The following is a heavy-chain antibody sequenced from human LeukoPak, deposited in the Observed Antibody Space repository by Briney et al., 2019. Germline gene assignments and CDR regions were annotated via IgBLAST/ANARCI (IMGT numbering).Heavy chain of an antibody. CDR3: ARERPWLRLALDY. D-gene: IGHD5-12*01. J-gene: IGHJ4*02. CDR2: INHSGST. CDR1: GGSISSGSYY. V-gene: IGHV4-39*07. Sequence: SQTLSLTCTVSGGSISSGSYYWSWIRQPPGKGLEWIGEINHSGSTNYNPSLKSRVTISVDTSKNQFSLKLSSVTAADTAVYYCARERPWLRLALDYWGQGTLVTVSS.